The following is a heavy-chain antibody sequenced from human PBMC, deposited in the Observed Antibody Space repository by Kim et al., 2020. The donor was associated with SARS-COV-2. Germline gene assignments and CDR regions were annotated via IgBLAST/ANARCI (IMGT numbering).Heavy chain of an antibody. Sequence: ASVKVSCKGSGYIFTSYAVNWVRQAPGQGLEWMGWINTNNGNPTYAQGFTGWFVFSSDTSVTTAYLEIGSLKAADTAVYYCAVASAQFVDAFDVWGQGTM. D-gene: IGHD6-19*01. J-gene: IGHJ3*01. CDR1: GYIFTSYA. CDR3: AVASAQFVDAFDV. CDR2: INTNNGNP. V-gene: IGHV7-4-1*01.